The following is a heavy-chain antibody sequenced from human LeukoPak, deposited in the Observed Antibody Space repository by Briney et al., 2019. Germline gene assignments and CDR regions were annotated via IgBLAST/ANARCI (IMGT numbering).Heavy chain of an antibody. D-gene: IGHD3-3*01. CDR3: AKGITTFGVVIGLLDY. CDR2: ISWNSGSI. Sequence: GGSLRLSCAASGFTFDDYAMHWVRQAPGKGLEWVSGISWNSGSIGYADSVKGRFTISRDNAKNSLYLQMNSLRAEDTALYYCAKGITTFGVVIGLLDYWGQGTLVTVSS. CDR1: GFTFDDYA. V-gene: IGHV3-9*01. J-gene: IGHJ4*02.